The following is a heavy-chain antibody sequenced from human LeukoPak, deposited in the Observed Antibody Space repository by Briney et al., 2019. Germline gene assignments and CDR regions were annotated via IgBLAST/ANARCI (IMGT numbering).Heavy chain of an antibody. J-gene: IGHJ4*02. D-gene: IGHD3-22*01. Sequence: ASEKLSCKASGYTFTSYGISWVRQAPGQGLEWMGWINPNSGGTNYAQKCQGRVTMTRDTSISTAYMELSRLRSDDTAVYYCARETFSSEIIDYWGQGTLVTVSS. V-gene: IGHV1-2*02. CDR1: GYTFTSYG. CDR2: INPNSGGT. CDR3: ARETFSSEIIDY.